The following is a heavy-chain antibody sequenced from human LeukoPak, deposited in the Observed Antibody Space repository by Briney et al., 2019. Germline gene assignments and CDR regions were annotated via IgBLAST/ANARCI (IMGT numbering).Heavy chain of an antibody. Sequence: GGSLRLSCAASGFTFSSYSMNWVRQAPGKGLEWVSSISSSSSYIYYADSVKGRFTISRDNAKNSLYLQMNSLRAEDTAVYYCARDRVRYCTNGVCYSDYWGQGTLVTVSS. V-gene: IGHV3-21*01. J-gene: IGHJ4*02. CDR2: ISSSSSYI. D-gene: IGHD2-8*01. CDR1: GFTFSSYS. CDR3: ARDRVRYCTNGVCYSDY.